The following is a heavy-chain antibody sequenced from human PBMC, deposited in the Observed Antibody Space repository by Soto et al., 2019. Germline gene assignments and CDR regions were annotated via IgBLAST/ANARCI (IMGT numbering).Heavy chain of an antibody. CDR3: ARARDGYNSEFDY. D-gene: IGHD5-12*01. Sequence: SVKVSCKASGGTFSSYAISWVRQAPGQGLEWMGGIIPIFGTANYAQKFQGRVTITADKSTSTAYMELSSLRSEDTAVYYCARARDGYNSEFDYWGQGTLVTVSS. V-gene: IGHV1-69*06. CDR1: GGTFSSYA. CDR2: IIPIFGTA. J-gene: IGHJ4*02.